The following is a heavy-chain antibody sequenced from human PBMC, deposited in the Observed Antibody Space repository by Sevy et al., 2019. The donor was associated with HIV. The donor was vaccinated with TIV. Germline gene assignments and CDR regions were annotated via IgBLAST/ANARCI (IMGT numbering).Heavy chain of an antibody. CDR3: ARLHYDILTGYLDYGMDV. CDR1: GGSISSSSYY. J-gene: IGHJ6*02. Sequence: SETLSLTCTVSGGSISSSSYYWGWIRQPPGKGLEWIGSIYYSGSTYYNPSLKSRVTISVDTSKNQFSLKLSSVTAADTAVYYCARLHYDILTGYLDYGMDVWGQGTTVTVSS. V-gene: IGHV4-39*01. CDR2: IYYSGST. D-gene: IGHD3-9*01.